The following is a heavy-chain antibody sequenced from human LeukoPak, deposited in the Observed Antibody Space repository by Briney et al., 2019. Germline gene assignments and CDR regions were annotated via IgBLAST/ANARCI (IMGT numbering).Heavy chain of an antibody. CDR3: TRPFYCSGGACYSGLGY. V-gene: IGHV3-48*03. Sequence: PGGSLRLSCGASGFFFSSYEMNWVRPDPGKGLGWVAYISSAGRTIYYADSVKGRFTVSRDNAKNSLYLQMNSLRAEDTAVYYCTRPFYCSGGACYSGLGYWGQGTLVTVSS. CDR1: GFFFSSYE. D-gene: IGHD2-15*01. J-gene: IGHJ4*02. CDR2: ISSAGRTI.